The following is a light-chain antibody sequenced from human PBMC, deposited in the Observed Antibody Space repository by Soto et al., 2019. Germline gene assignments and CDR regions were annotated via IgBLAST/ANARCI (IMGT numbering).Light chain of an antibody. CDR1: QSVSSSS. CDR3: QQYGSSPLT. Sequence: EIVLTQSPGTLSLSPGEGATLSCRASQSVSSSSLGWYQQKPGQAPRLLIYGASSRATGIPERFSGSGSGTDFTLTISRLEPEDFAVYYCQQYGSSPLTFGGGTKVEIK. CDR2: GAS. V-gene: IGKV3-20*01. J-gene: IGKJ4*01.